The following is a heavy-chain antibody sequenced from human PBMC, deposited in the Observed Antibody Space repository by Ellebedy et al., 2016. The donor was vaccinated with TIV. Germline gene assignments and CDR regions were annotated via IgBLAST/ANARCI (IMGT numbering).Heavy chain of an antibody. D-gene: IGHD6-19*01. V-gene: IGHV3-30*18. CDR1: RIAFDLYG. CDR2: ISFDGGNQ. J-gene: IGHJ3*02. Sequence: GESLKISCVASRIAFDLYGMHWVRQAPGRGLEWVAVISFDGGNQYYADSVQGRFTISRDNSKNTLSLQMTSLRPEDTAVYFCAKDRSKEVQWLDDPFDIWGRGTMVTVSS. CDR3: AKDRSKEVQWLDDPFDI.